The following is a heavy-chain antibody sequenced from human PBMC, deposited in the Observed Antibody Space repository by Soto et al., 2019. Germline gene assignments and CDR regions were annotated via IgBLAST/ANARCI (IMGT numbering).Heavy chain of an antibody. CDR2: ISGSGGST. D-gene: IGHD3-16*02. CDR1: EFTFGAYA. CDR3: ASLQYYDYVWGSYRYAAFDI. Sequence: GGSLRLSCAASEFTFGAYALRSVRQAPGTGEEWVSAISGSGGSTYYADSVKGRFTISRDNSKNTMYLQMNSLRAEDTAVYYCASLQYYDYVWGSYRYAAFDIWGQGTMATVSS. V-gene: IGHV3-23*01. J-gene: IGHJ3*02.